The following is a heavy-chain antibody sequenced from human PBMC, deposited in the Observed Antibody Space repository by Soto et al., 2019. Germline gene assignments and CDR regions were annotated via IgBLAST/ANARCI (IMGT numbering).Heavy chain of an antibody. CDR3: ARITRIRGWFIDH. CDR2: IHKDGTDT. D-gene: IGHD6-19*01. Sequence: EVQLVESGGGSVQPGGSLRLSCAASDFTFGDYWMSWVRQAPGKGLEWVANIHKDGTDTHYADSVKGRFTISKDNARDSLFLQMNSLRADDTAVYFCARITRIRGWFIDHWGQGAHVTVSS. V-gene: IGHV3-7*01. J-gene: IGHJ4*02. CDR1: DFTFGDYW.